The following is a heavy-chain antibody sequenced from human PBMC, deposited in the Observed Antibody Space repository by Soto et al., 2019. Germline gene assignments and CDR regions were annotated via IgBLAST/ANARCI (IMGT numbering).Heavy chain of an antibody. J-gene: IGHJ6*02. CDR2: IIPIFGTA. CDR1: GGTFSSYA. D-gene: IGHD6-13*01. CDR3: ARSAAGYYYYYGMDV. V-gene: IGHV1-69*13. Sequence: VASVKVSCKASGGTFSSYAISWVRQAPGQGLEWMGGIIPIFGTANYAQKFQGRVTITADESTSTAYMELSSLRSEDTAVYYCARSAAGYYYYYGMDVWGQGTTVTVSS.